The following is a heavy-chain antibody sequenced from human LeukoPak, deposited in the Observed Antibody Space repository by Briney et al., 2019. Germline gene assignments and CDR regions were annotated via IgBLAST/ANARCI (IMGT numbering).Heavy chain of an antibody. CDR1: GFSVDGNY. V-gene: IGHV3-53*01. D-gene: IGHD3-22*01. J-gene: IGHJ4*02. CDR2: IFSGDST. CDR3: ALTYYFDRRGYSYFDY. Sequence: QTGGSLRLSCGVSGFSVDGNYMTWVRQVPGRGLEWVALIFSGDSTDYPDSVKGRFTISRDKSKNTLHLQMDSLRPEDTAMYYCALTYYFDRRGYSYFDYWGQGALVTVSS.